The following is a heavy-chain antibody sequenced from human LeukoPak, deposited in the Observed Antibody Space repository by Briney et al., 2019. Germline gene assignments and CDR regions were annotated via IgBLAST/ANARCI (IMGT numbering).Heavy chain of an antibody. J-gene: IGHJ1*01. D-gene: IGHD3-22*01. CDR2: IYYSGST. V-gene: IGHV4-34*01. CDR3: AGVRLGSSGFSEYFEH. Sequence: KASETLSLTCAVYGGSFGGYYWSWIRQHPGKGLEWIGYIYYSGSTYYNPSLKSRVTMSIDKSRNQFSLRMSSVTAADTAVYYCAGVRLGSSGFSEYFEHWGQGTLVTVSS. CDR1: GGSFGGYY.